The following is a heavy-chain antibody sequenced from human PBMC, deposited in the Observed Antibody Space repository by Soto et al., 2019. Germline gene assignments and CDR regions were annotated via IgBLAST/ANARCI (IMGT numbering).Heavy chain of an antibody. CDR1: GGSISSGGYY. CDR2: IYYSGST. D-gene: IGHD3-3*01. CDR3: ARDRSAVYGMDV. Sequence: SETLSLTCTVSGGSISSGGYYWSWIRQHPGKGLEWIGYIYYSGSTYYNPSLKSRVTISVDTSKNQFSLKLSSVTAADTAVYYCARDRSAVYGMDVWGQGTTVTVSS. V-gene: IGHV4-31*03. J-gene: IGHJ6*02.